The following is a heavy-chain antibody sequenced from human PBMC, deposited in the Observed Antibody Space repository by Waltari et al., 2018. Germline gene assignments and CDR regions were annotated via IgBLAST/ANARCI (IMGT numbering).Heavy chain of an antibody. CDR2: ISSSSDWI. Sequence: DVQLVEYGGGLVQPGGSLRLSCAASGFTFTTYSMNWVRQAPGKGLELIAYISSSSDWIYSADSVKGRFTISRDNAKNSVYLQMNSLRADDTAVYYCAGIRRGYWFFDLWGRGTLVTVSS. D-gene: IGHD3-10*01. J-gene: IGHJ2*01. V-gene: IGHV3-48*04. CDR1: GFTFTTYS. CDR3: AGIRRGYWFFDL.